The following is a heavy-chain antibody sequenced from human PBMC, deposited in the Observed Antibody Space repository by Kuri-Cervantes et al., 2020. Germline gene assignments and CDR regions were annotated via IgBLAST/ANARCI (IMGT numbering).Heavy chain of an antibody. J-gene: IGHJ3*02. CDR3: ARDLEYSSSSLLFYI. D-gene: IGHD6-6*01. V-gene: IGHV4-59*13. Sequence: GSLRLSCSVSGDSISSYYWTWFRQPPGKRLEWIGYIHYSGSTNYNPSLKSRVALSVDTSKNHFSLELTSVTAADTAVYYCARDLEYSSSSLLFYIWGQGTMVTVSS. CDR2: IHYSGST. CDR1: GDSISSYY.